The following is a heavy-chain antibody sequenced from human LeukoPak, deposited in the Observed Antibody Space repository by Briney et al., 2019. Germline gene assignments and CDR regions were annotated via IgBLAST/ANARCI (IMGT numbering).Heavy chain of an antibody. CDR1: GFTFSSYW. J-gene: IGHJ4*02. CDR2: IKQDGSEK. D-gene: IGHD3-10*01. V-gene: IGHV3-7*01. CDR3: ARVLVRHAHYFDY. Sequence: GGSLRLSCAASGFTFSSYWMSWVRQAPGKGLEWVANIKQDGSEKYYVDSVKGRFTISRDNAKNSLYLQMDSLRAEDTAVYYCARVLVRHAHYFDYWGQGTLVTVSS.